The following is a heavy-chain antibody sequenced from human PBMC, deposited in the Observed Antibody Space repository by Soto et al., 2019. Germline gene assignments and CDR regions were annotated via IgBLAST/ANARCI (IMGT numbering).Heavy chain of an antibody. CDR2: IYYSGST. D-gene: IGHD2-2*01. CDR3: ARALDAYCSSTSCYYAYYFDY. CDR1: GGSISSSSYY. J-gene: IGHJ4*02. Sequence: QLQLQESGPGLVKPSETLSLTCTVSGGSISSSSYYWGWIRQPPGKGLEWIGSIYYSGSTYYNPSLKSRVTISVDTSKNQFSLKLSSVTAADTAVYYCARALDAYCSSTSCYYAYYFDYWGQGTLVTVSS. V-gene: IGHV4-39*01.